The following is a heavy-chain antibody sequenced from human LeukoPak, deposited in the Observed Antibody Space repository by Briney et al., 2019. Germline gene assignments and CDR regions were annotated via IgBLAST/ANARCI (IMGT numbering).Heavy chain of an antibody. CDR2: IYYSGST. D-gene: IGHD3-10*01. Sequence: SETLSLTCTVSGGSISGHYWSWIRQFPGKGLEWIGYIYYSGSTNYNPSLKSRVTISVDTSKNQFSLKLSSVTAADTAVYYCARLLYYGSGSYYNWFDLWGQGTLVTVSS. V-gene: IGHV4-59*08. CDR1: GGSISGHY. CDR3: ARLLYYGSGSYYNWFDL. J-gene: IGHJ5*02.